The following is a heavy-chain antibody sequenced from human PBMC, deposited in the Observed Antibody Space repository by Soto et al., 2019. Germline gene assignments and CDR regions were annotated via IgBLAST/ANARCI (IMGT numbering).Heavy chain of an antibody. J-gene: IGHJ6*02. CDR3: AKDRIVATSYYYGMDV. CDR2: ISGSGGST. D-gene: IGHD5-12*01. CDR1: GFTFSSYA. Sequence: PGGLLSLSCAASGFTFSSYAMSWVRQAPGKGLEWVSAISGSGGSTYYADSVKGRFTISRDNSKNTLYLQMNSLRAEDTAVYYCAKDRIVATSYYYGMDVWGQGTTVTVSS. V-gene: IGHV3-23*01.